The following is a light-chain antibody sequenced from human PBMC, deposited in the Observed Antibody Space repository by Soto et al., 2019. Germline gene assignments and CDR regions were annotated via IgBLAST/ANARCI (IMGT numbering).Light chain of an antibody. V-gene: IGKV3-11*01. CDR2: DAS. CDR3: QLRSSWPRT. CDR1: QSTGIY. J-gene: IGKJ1*01. Sequence: IVGTRSPATVSLSPGSRATPSGMAGQSTGIYLAWYQQKPGQAPRLLIYDASSRAPGIPTRFRGSGSGTDFTLTISSLEPEDFAVYYCQLRSSWPRTFGRGTKVDIK.